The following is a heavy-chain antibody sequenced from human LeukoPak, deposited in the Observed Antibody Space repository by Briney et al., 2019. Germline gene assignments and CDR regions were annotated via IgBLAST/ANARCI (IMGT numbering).Heavy chain of an antibody. CDR3: AKDGYCTNGVCFAPFDY. CDR1: GFTFSSYA. CDR2: ISGSGYNT. Sequence: PGRSLRLSCEASGFTFSSYAMHWVRQAPGKGLEWVSAISGSGYNTYYADSVKGRFTISRDNSKNTLYLQVNSLRAEDTAVYYCAKDGYCTNGVCFAPFDYWGQGTLVTVSS. D-gene: IGHD2-8*01. V-gene: IGHV3-23*01. J-gene: IGHJ4*02.